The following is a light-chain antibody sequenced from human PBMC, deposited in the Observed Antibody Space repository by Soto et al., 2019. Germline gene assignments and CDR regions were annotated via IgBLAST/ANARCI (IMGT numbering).Light chain of an antibody. CDR2: GAS. CDR3: QQYDNWSRT. V-gene: IGKV3-15*01. Sequence: EIVMTQSPATLSVSPGERATLSCRASQSFSSNLAWYQQKPGQAPRLLIYGASTRSTGIPARFSGSGSGTAFTLTISSLPSEDSEIDYCQQYDNWSRTFGQGTKVEIK. CDR1: QSFSSN. J-gene: IGKJ1*01.